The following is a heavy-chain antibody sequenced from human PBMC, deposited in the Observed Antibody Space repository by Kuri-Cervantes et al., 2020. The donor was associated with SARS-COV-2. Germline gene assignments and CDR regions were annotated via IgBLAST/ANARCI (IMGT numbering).Heavy chain of an antibody. CDR3: ARTVSQLVYYYYYMDV. CDR1: GYTFTSYG. J-gene: IGHJ6*03. D-gene: IGHD6-6*01. V-gene: IGHV1-8*02. Sequence: ASVKVSCKASGYTFTSYGISWVRQAPGQGLEWMGWMNPNSGNTGYAQKFQGRVTMTRNTSISTAYMELSSLRSEDTAVYYCARTVSQLVYYYYYMDVWAKGTTVTVSS. CDR2: MNPNSGNT.